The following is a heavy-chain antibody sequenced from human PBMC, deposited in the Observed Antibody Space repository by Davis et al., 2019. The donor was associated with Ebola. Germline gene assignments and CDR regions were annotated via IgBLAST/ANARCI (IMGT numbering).Heavy chain of an antibody. CDR1: GYTFTGYY. CDR2: INPNSGGT. CDR3: ARYWYCSGGSCYSSYYYYYGMDV. J-gene: IGHJ6*02. Sequence: ASVKVSCKASGYTFTGYYMHWVRQAPGQGLEWMGWINPNSGGTNYAQKLQGRVTMTTDTSTSTAYMELRSLRSDDTAVYYCARYWYCSGGSCYSSYYYYYGMDVWGQGTTVTVSS. V-gene: IGHV1-2*02. D-gene: IGHD2-15*01.